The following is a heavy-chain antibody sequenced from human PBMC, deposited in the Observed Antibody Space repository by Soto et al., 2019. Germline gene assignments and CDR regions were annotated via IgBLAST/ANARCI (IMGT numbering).Heavy chain of an antibody. CDR1: GFTFSNYA. D-gene: IGHD3-10*01. CDR2: ISGSGDNT. CDR3: ARDNGITMVRGVINWFDP. J-gene: IGHJ5*02. Sequence: GGSLRLSCVASGFTFSNYAMSWVRQAPGKGLEWVSGISGSGDNTYYADSVNGRFSISRDNAKNSLYLQMNSLRAEDTAVYYCARDNGITMVRGVINWFDPWGQGTLVTVSS. V-gene: IGHV3-23*01.